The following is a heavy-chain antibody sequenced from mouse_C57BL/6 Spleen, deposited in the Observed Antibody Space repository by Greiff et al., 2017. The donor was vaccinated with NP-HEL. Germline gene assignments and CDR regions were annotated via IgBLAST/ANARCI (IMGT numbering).Heavy chain of an antibody. J-gene: IGHJ3*01. V-gene: IGHV14-1*01. CDR1: GFNIKDYY. CDR3: TRFYSKDDAY. D-gene: IGHD2-5*01. Sequence: EVQLQQSGAELVRPGASVKLSCTASGFNIKDYYIHWVKQRPEQGLEWIGRIDPEDGDTEYAPKFQGKATITADTSSNTAFLQLSSLTSEDTAVYYCTRFYSKDDAYWGQGTLVTVSA. CDR2: IDPEDGDT.